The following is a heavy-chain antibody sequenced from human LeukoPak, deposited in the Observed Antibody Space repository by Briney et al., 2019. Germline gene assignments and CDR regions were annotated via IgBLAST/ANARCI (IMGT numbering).Heavy chain of an antibody. CDR1: GYTFTSYY. CDR3: ARNLNLCDSSGYCDY. CDR2: INPSGGST. J-gene: IGHJ4*02. Sequence: ASVKVSCKASGYTFTSYYMHWVRQAPGQGLEWMGIINPSGGSTSYAQKFQGRVTMTRDTSTSTVYMELSSLRSEDTAVYYCARNLNLCDSSGYCDYWGQGTLVTVSS. V-gene: IGHV1-46*01. D-gene: IGHD3-22*01.